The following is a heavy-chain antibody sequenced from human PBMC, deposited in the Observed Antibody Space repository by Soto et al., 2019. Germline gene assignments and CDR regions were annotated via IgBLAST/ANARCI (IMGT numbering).Heavy chain of an antibody. J-gene: IGHJ4*02. CDR3: ARGWQWLDYFDY. CDR1: GLTFSSYA. V-gene: IGHV3-30-3*01. Sequence: GGSLRLSCAASGLTFSSYAMHWVRQAPGKGLEWVAVISYDGSNKYYADSVKGRFTISRDNSKNTLYLQMNSLRAEDTAVYYCARGWQWLDYFDYWGQGTLVTVSS. CDR2: ISYDGSNK. D-gene: IGHD6-19*01.